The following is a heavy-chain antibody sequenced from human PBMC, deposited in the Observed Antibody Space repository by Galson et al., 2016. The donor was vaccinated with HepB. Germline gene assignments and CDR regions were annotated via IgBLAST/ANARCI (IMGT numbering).Heavy chain of an antibody. CDR2: INPSGGST. D-gene: IGHD3-22*01. Sequence: SVKVSCKASGYTFTRNYIHWVRQAPGQGPEWMGIINPSGGSTTYAQKFRNRVTMTRDTSTSTVYMELSSLGFEDTAVYYCARGLDYDTYGMDVWGQGTTVTVSS. CDR1: GYTFTRNY. CDR3: ARGLDYDTYGMDV. J-gene: IGHJ6*02. V-gene: IGHV1-46*03.